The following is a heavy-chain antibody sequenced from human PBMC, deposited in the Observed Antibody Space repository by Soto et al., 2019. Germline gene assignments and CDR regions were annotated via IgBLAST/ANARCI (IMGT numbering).Heavy chain of an antibody. CDR2: ISYDGSNK. V-gene: IGHV3-30*04. CDR1: GFTFSSYA. D-gene: IGHD5-12*01. CDR3: AKDLGYSGYGVFDY. Sequence: PGGSLRLSCAASGFTFSSYAMHWVRQAPGKGLEWVAVISYDGSNKYYADSVKGRFTISRDNSKSALYLQMNSLRAEDTAVYYCAKDLGYSGYGVFDYWGQGTLVTVSS. J-gene: IGHJ4*02.